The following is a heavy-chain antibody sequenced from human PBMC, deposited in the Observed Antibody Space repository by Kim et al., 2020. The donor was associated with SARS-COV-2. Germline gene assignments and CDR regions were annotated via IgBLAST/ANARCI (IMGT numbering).Heavy chain of an antibody. V-gene: IGHV1-18*01. J-gene: IGHJ4*02. D-gene: IGHD6-6*01. Sequence: ASVKVSCKASGYTFTSYGISWVRQAPGQGLEWMGWISAYNGNTNYAQKLQGRVTMTTDTSTSTAYMELRSLRSDDTAVYYCARSLTSRHPYYFDYWGQGTLVTVSS. CDR2: ISAYNGNT. CDR1: GYTFTSYG. CDR3: ARSLTSRHPYYFDY.